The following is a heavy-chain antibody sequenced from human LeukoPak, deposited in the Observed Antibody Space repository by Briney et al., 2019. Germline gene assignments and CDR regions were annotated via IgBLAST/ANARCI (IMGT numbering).Heavy chain of an antibody. CDR1: GFPFSTYG. CDR2: IRHDGSTK. D-gene: IGHD2-2*01. CDR3: AKDWRGYCTSTSCSSPFDY. V-gene: IGHV3-30*02. J-gene: IGHJ4*02. Sequence: GGSLRLSCAASGFPFSTYGMHWVRQVSGKGLEWVAFIRHDGSTKYYADSVKGRFTISRDNSKNTLYMQMNSLRVEDTAVYYCAKDWRGYCTSTSCSSPFDYWGQGTLVTVSS.